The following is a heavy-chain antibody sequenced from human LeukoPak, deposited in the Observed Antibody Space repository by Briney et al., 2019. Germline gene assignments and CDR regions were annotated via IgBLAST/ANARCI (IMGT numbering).Heavy chain of an antibody. D-gene: IGHD2-15*01. J-gene: IGHJ6*03. Sequence: SETLSLTCTVSGGSISSSSYYLGWIRQPPGKGLEWIGSIHDSGSTNYNPSLKSRVTISVDTSKNQFSRKLSSVTAAATAVYYCARGYCSGGSCYSYYYYNYMDVWGKGTTVTVSS. CDR3: ARGYCSGGSCYSYYYYNYMDV. CDR2: IHDSGST. CDR1: GGSISSSSYY. V-gene: IGHV4-39*07.